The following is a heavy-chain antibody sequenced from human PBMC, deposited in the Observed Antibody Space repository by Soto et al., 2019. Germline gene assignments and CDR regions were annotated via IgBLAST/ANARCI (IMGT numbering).Heavy chain of an antibody. D-gene: IGHD6-13*01. CDR1: GGTFSSYA. CDR3: ERDKETRTCQQLDAFDI. J-gene: IGHJ3*02. Sequence: QVQLVQSGAEVKNPGSSVKVSCKASGGTFSSYAISWVRQAPGQGLEWMGGIIPIFGTANYAQKFQCRVTITADKSTRTAYMELSSLRSEDTAVYYCERDKETRTCQQLDAFDIWGQGTMVTVSS. V-gene: IGHV1-69*06. CDR2: IIPIFGTA.